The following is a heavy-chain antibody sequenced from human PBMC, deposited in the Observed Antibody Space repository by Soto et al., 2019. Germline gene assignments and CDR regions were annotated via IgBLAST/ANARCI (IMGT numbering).Heavy chain of an antibody. CDR3: AQTLGSAVAGPGRFDL. D-gene: IGHD6-19*01. V-gene: IGHV1-69*12. J-gene: IGHJ2*01. Sequence: HVQLVQSGAEVKKPGSSVKVSCKSSGDTFSRYAISWVRQAPGQGLEWMGGITPMFGTANYAQKFQGRVMITADESTTTVHMELRRLRSEDTAVFYCAQTLGSAVAGPGRFDLWGRGTLVIVSS. CDR1: GDTFSRYA. CDR2: ITPMFGTA.